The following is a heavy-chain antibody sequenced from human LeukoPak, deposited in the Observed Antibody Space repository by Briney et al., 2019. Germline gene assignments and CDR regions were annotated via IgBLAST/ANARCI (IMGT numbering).Heavy chain of an antibody. CDR2: INPNTGGT. J-gene: IGHJ4*02. CDR1: GYTFTGYF. CDR3: ARVHATGYFSLDLGY. V-gene: IGHV1-2*02. D-gene: IGHD3-9*01. Sequence: ASVKVSCKASGYTFTGYFMHWVRQAPGQGLDWMGWINPNTGGTKYAPKFQGRVTMTRDTSIGTAYMELSTVTSDDTAVYFCARVHATGYFSLDLGYWGQGTLVTVSS.